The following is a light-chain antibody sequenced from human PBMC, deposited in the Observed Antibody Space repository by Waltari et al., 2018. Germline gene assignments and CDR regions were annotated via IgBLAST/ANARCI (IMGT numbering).Light chain of an antibody. CDR3: QKYDSAPFA. Sequence: DIQMTQSPSYLSASVGDRVTITCRASQGISNYLAWYQQKPGTVPKPLISTASNLQSGVPSRFSGSGSATEFTLTISSLQPEDVATYYCQKYDSAPFAFGPGTRVDIK. CDR2: TAS. V-gene: IGKV1-27*01. CDR1: QGISNY. J-gene: IGKJ3*01.